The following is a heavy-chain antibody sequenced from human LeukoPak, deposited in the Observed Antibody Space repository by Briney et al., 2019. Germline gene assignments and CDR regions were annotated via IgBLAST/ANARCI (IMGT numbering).Heavy chain of an antibody. V-gene: IGHV4-34*01. CDR1: GGSFSGHY. Sequence: PSETLSLTCAVYGGSFSGHYWSWIRQPPGKGLEWIGEINHSGSTNYNPSLKSRVTISVDTSKKQFSLKLSSVTAADTAVYYCARSMVRGVMTRDYYYYYYMDVWGKGTTVTISS. J-gene: IGHJ6*03. D-gene: IGHD3-10*01. CDR3: ARSMVRGVMTRDYYYYYYMDV. CDR2: INHSGST.